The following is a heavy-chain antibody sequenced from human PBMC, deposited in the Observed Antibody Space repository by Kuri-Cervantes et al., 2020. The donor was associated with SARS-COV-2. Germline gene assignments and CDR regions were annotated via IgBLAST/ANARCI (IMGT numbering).Heavy chain of an antibody. J-gene: IGHJ4*02. Sequence: GGSLRLSCAASGFTVSSNYMSWVRQAPGKGLEWVSVIYSGGSTYYADSVKGRFTISRDNSKNALYLQMNSLRAEDTAVYYCARVAGYSSSWYYFDYWGQGTLVTVSS. CDR3: ARVAGYSSSWYYFDY. CDR1: GFTVSSNY. D-gene: IGHD6-13*01. CDR2: IYSGGST. V-gene: IGHV3-53*01.